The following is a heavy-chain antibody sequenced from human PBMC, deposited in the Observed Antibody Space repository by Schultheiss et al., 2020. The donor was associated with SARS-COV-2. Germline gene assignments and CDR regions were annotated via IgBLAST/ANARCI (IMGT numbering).Heavy chain of an antibody. CDR3: ARGLQAGTTAFDY. Sequence: SETLSLTCAVYGGSISSYYWSWIRQPPGKGLEWIGYIYYSGSTNYNPSLKSRVTISVDTSKNQFSLKLSSVTAADTAVYYCARGLQAGTTAFDYWGQGTLVTVSS. V-gene: IGHV4-59*12. CDR1: GGSISSYY. J-gene: IGHJ4*02. D-gene: IGHD1-7*01. CDR2: IYYSGST.